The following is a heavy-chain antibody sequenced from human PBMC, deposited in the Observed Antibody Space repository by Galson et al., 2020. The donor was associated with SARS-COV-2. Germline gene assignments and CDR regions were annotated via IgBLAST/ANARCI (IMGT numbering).Heavy chain of an antibody. J-gene: IGHJ4*02. CDR1: GFTFKDFW. CDR3: TREGWQGGY. CDR2: IKGDGSEA. Sequence: GESLKISCVVTGFTFKDFWMSWVRQAPGKGLEWVANIKGDGSEANYVDSVKGRFSISRDNAVNSLYLQMDGLGVDDTAVDYCTREGWQGGYWGQGTRVTVSS. V-gene: IGHV3-7*01.